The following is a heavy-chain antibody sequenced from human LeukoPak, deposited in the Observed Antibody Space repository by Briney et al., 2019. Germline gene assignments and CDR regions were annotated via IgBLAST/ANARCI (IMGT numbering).Heavy chain of an antibody. CDR2: IYTSGST. V-gene: IGHV4-61*02. CDR3: ASGTPLDY. J-gene: IGHJ4*02. CDR1: GGSISSGSYY. D-gene: IGHD1-1*01. Sequence: SETLSLTCTVSGGSISSGSYYWSWIRQPAGKGLEWIGRIYTSGSTNHNPSLKSRVTISVDTSKNQFSLKLSSVTAADTAVYYCASGTPLDYWGQGTLVTVSS.